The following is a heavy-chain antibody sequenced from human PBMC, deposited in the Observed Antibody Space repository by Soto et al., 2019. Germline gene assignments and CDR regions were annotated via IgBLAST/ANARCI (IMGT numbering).Heavy chain of an antibody. D-gene: IGHD1-26*01. CDR3: ARDAGELGFDY. Sequence: GGSLRLSCAASGFTVSSNYMSWARQAPGKGLEWVSVIYSGGSTYYADSVKGRFTISRDNSKNTLYLQMNSLRAEDTAVYYCARDAGELGFDYWGQGTLVTVSS. CDR2: IYSGGST. V-gene: IGHV3-53*01. J-gene: IGHJ4*02. CDR1: GFTVSSNY.